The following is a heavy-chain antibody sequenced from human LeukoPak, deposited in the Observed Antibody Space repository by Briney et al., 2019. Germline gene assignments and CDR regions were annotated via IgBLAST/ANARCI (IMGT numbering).Heavy chain of an antibody. Sequence: PGGSLRLSCAASGFTFSSYEMNWVRQAPGKGLEWVSYISSSGSTIYYADSVKGRFTISRDNAKNSLYLQMNSLRAEDTAVYYCAELGITMIGGVWGKGTTVSISS. D-gene: IGHD3-10*02. V-gene: IGHV3-48*03. CDR2: ISSSGSTI. J-gene: IGHJ6*04. CDR3: AELGITMIGGV. CDR1: GFTFSSYE.